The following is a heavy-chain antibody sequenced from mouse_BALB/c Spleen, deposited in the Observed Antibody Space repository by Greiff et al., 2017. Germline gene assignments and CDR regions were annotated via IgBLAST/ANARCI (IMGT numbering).Heavy chain of an antibody. V-gene: IGHV3-8*02. D-gene: IGHD1-1*02. Sequence: EVKLMESGPSLVKPSQTLSLTCTVTGDSITSGYWNWIRKFPGKNLEYMGYISYSGSTYYNPSLISRISITRDTSKNQYYMQLNSVTTEDTATYYCARSRPCGNYWYFDDWGEGTTVTVSS. J-gene: IGHJ1*01. CDR1: GDSITSGY. CDR2: ISYSGST. CDR3: ARSRPCGNYWYFDD.